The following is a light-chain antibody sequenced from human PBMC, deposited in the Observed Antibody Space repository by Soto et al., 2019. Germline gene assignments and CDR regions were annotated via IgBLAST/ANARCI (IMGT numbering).Light chain of an antibody. J-gene: IGKJ4*01. Sequence: IGLTQSPGTLSLSPGERVTLSCRASQTIYSNYLAWYQQNPGQAPRLLIYGACSRATGIPDRFSGSGSRKEFSLTISLLEHEYAAVYYCQHHGISTFGGGTKVDIK. CDR1: QTIYSNY. CDR3: QHHGIST. V-gene: IGKV3-20*01. CDR2: GAC.